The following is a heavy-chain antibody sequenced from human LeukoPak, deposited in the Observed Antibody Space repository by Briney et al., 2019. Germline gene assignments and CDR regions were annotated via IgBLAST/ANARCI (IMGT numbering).Heavy chain of an antibody. CDR3: VRDGELTVTRRWFDP. J-gene: IGHJ5*02. D-gene: IGHD4-17*01. CDR1: GYTVTSFG. V-gene: IGHV1-18*01. CDR2: ISVYNGDT. Sequence: ASVKVSCKASGYTVTSFGISWVRQAPGQGLEWMGWISVYNGDTNYDQKVQGRVTMTTDTSTSTAYMQLRSLRSDDTAVYYCVRDGELTVTRRWFDPWGQGTLVTVSS.